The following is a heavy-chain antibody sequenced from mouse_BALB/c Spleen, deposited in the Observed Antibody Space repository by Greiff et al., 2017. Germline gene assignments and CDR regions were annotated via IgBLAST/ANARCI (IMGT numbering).Heavy chain of an antibody. V-gene: IGHV1S81*02. CDR2: INPSNGGT. Sequence: VKLMESGAELAKPGASVKMSCKASGYTFTSYWMYWVKQRPGQGLEWIGGINPSNGGTNFNEKFKSKATLTVDKSSSTAYMQLSSLTSEDSAVYYCTREGYWGQGTTLTVSS. CDR1: GYTFTSYW. CDR3: TREGY. J-gene: IGHJ2*01.